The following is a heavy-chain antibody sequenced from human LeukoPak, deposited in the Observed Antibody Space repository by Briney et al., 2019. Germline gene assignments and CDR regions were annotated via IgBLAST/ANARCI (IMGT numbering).Heavy chain of an antibody. J-gene: IGHJ3*01. CDR1: GYTFTSHD. D-gene: IGHD5-24*01. Sequence: GASVKVSCKASGYTFTSHDVNWLRQATGQGLEWMGWINPNNGGTNYGQKFQGRVTMTRDTSISTVYMEVTSLRSEDTAVYYCARGDGREPYDASDLWGQGTVVTVSS. V-gene: IGHV1-2*02. CDR3: ARGDGREPYDASDL. CDR2: INPNNGGT.